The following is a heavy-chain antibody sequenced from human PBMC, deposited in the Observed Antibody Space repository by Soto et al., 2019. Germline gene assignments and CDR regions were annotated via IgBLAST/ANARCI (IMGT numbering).Heavy chain of an antibody. J-gene: IGHJ6*02. CDR3: ARHLSNFRYYYYAMEV. D-gene: IGHD4-4*01. CDR1: GYAFTEYW. V-gene: IGHV5-51*01. Sequence: RREPLLMPCQGAGYAFTEYWSGWMWQDRGKGLEWMGIIYPGDSDTRYSPSFQGHVTITVDKSTSTAYLQWNTLKASDTAMYYCARHLSNFRYYYYAMEVWGQGTTVTVSS. CDR2: IYPGDSDT.